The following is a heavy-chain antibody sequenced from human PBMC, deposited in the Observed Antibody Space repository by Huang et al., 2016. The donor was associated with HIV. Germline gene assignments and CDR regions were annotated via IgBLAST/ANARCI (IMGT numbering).Heavy chain of an antibody. CDR1: GFSFTSYW. J-gene: IGHJ4*02. Sequence: EVQLVQSGVEVKKPGESLKISCKGSGFSFTSYWIGWVRQMPGKGLEGMGTIFPGNSKPFSSPAFQGQVTISADKYTRTAYLQWSSLKASDSAIYYCAIHDSNDFTFDDWGQGTLVAVSS. CDR2: IFPGNSKP. D-gene: IGHD5-18*01. CDR3: AIHDSNDFTFDD. V-gene: IGHV5-51*03.